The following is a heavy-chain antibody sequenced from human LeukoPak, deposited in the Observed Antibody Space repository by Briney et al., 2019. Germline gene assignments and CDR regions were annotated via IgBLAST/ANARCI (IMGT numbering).Heavy chain of an antibody. V-gene: IGHV3-23*01. J-gene: IGHJ4*02. CDR3: AKVHLLGYCSSTSCAT. CDR1: GFTFSSYA. D-gene: IGHD2-2*01. CDR2: ISGSGGST. Sequence: GGSLRLSCAAFGFTFSSYAMSWVRQAPGKGLEWVSAISGSGGSTYYADSVKGRFTISRDNSKNTLYLQMDSLRAEDTAVYYCAKVHLLGYCSSTSCATWGQGTLVTVSS.